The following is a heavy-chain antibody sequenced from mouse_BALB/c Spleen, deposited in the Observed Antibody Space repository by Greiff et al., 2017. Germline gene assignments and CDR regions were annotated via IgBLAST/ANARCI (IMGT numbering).Heavy chain of an antibody. CDR3: ARKNYRYENYAMDY. D-gene: IGHD2-14*01. CDR2: ISSGSSTI. CDR1: GFTFSSFG. J-gene: IGHJ4*01. V-gene: IGHV5-17*02. Sequence: EVKLMESGGGLVQPGGSRKLSCAASGFTFSSFGMHWVRQAPEKGLEWVAYISSGSSTIYYADTVKGRFTISRDNPKNTLFLQMTSLRSEDTAMYYCARKNYRYENYAMDYWGQGTSVTVSS.